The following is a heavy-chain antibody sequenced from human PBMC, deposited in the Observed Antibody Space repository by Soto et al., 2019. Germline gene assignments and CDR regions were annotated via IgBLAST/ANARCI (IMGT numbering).Heavy chain of an antibody. CDR3: AREGRQFYWYFAL. CDR2: ISSNGVST. J-gene: IGHJ2*01. CDR1: GFTFSSYG. V-gene: IGHV3-64*07. Sequence: EVQLVESGGGLFQPGGSLRLSCAVSGFTFSSYGMVWVRQAPGKGLEYVSAISSNGVSTNYADSVKGRFTISRDNSKNTLWLQMGTLRADDMALYYCAREGRQFYWYFALWGRGTLVTVSS.